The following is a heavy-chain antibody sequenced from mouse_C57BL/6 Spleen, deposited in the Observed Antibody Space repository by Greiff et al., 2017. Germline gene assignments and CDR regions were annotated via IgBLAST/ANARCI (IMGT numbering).Heavy chain of an antibody. CDR3: ARYSLGYYFDY. V-gene: IGHV1-69*01. D-gene: IGHD2-14*01. CDR1: GYTFTSYW. Sequence: VQLQQPGAELVMPGASVKLSCKASGYTFTSYWMHWVKQRPGQGLEWIGELDPSDSYTNYNQKFKGKSTLTVDKSSSTAYMQLSSLTSEDSAVYYCARYSLGYYFDYWGQGTTLTVSS. J-gene: IGHJ2*01. CDR2: LDPSDSYT.